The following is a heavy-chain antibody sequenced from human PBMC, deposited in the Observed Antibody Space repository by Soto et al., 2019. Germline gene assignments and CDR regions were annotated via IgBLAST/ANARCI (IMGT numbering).Heavy chain of an antibody. V-gene: IGHV4-34*01. CDR3: ARGVPVLRFLECINYGMDV. CDR1: GGSFSGYY. D-gene: IGHD3-3*01. CDR2: INHSGST. Sequence: QVQLQQWGAGLLKPSETLSLTCAVYGGSFSGYYWSWIRQPPGKGLEWIGEINHSGSTTYNPALKRRVTIEVDTSNNQFSLPLNSVTAAGTAVYYYARGVPVLRFLECINYGMDVWGQGTTVTVSS. J-gene: IGHJ6*02.